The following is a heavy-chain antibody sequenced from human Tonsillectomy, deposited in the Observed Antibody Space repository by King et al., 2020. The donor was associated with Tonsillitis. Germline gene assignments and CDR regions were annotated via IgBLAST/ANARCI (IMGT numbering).Heavy chain of an antibody. CDR1: GFTFDDYA. CDR3: AKGRCDILTGCYYYYGMDV. Sequence: VQLVESGGGLVQPGRSLRLSCAASGFTFDDYAMHWVRQAPGKGLEWVSGISWNSRSIDYADSVKGRFTISRDNAKNSLYLQMNSLRTEDTALYYCAKGRCDILTGCYYYYGMDVWGQGTTVTVSS. V-gene: IGHV3-9*01. J-gene: IGHJ6*02. CDR2: ISWNSRSI. D-gene: IGHD3-9*01.